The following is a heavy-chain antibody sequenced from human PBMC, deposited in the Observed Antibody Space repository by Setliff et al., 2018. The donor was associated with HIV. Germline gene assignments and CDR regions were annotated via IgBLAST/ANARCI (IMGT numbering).Heavy chain of an antibody. D-gene: IGHD5-12*01. V-gene: IGHV5-51*01. J-gene: IGHJ4*02. Sequence: PGESLKISCQYSGYSFTSYWIGWVRQMPGKGLEWMGIIYPGDSNTRYSPSFQGQVSISADKSISTAYLQWSSLKASDTAMYYCAGTHSDYPFDYWGQGTLVTVSS. CDR3: AGTHSDYPFDY. CDR1: GYSFTSYW. CDR2: IYPGDSNT.